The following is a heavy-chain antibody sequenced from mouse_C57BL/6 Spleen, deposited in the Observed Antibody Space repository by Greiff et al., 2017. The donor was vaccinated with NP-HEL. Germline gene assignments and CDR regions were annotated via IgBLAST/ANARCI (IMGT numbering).Heavy chain of an antibody. J-gene: IGHJ3*01. CDR3: AKPSCYGSSYDY. D-gene: IGHD1-1*01. CDR2: IWGDGST. Sequence: VKLMESGPGLVAPSQSLSITCTVSGFSFSSNGVGWVRQPPGKGLEWLGVIWGDGSTNYYSALISRLSITKDNSKNRVFLKLNSLQTDDTATYFCAKPSCYGSSYDYWGQGTLVTVSA. CDR1: GFSFSSNG. V-gene: IGHV2-3*01.